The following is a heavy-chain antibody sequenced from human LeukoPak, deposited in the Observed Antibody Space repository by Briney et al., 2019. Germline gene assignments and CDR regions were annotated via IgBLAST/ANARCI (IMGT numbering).Heavy chain of an antibody. D-gene: IGHD3-22*01. CDR2: ISSSGSTI. CDR1: GFTFSDYY. V-gene: IGHV3-11*01. J-gene: IGHJ4*02. CDR3: ARDSLGSGYRILFDY. Sequence: PGGSLRLSCAASGFTFSDYYMSWIRQAPGKGLEGVSYISSSGSTIYYADSVKGRFTISRDNAKNSLYLQMNSLRAEDTAVYYCARDSLGSGYRILFDYWGQGTLVTVSS.